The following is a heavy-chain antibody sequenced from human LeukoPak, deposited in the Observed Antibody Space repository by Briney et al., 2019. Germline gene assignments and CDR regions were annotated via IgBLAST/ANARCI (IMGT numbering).Heavy chain of an antibody. CDR2: INSDGSST. CDR3: ASQYYYDSSGWLN. V-gene: IGHV3-74*01. J-gene: IGHJ4*02. CDR1: GFTFSSYW. D-gene: IGHD3-22*01. Sequence: GGSLRLSCAASGFTFSSYWMHWVRQAPGKGLVWVSRINSDGSSTSYADSVKGRFTISRDNVKNTLYLQMNSLRAEDTAVYYCASQYYYDSSGWLNWGQGTLVTVSS.